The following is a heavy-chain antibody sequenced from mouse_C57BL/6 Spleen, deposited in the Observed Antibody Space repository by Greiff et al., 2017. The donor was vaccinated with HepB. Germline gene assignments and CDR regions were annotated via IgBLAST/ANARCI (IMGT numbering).Heavy chain of an antibody. CDR1: GYTFTSYW. D-gene: IGHD2-2*01. J-gene: IGHJ2*01. V-gene: IGHV1-64*01. CDR2: IHPNSGST. CDR3: ARESYYGYDY. Sequence: QVQLQHPGAELVKPGASVKLSCKASGYTFTSYWMHWVKQRPGQGLEWIGMIHPNSGSTNYNEKFKSKATLTVDKSSSTAYMQLSSLTSEDSAVYYCARESYYGYDYWGQGTTLTVSS.